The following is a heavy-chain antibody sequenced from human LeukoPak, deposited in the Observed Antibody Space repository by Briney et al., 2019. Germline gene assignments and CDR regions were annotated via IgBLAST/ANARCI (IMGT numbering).Heavy chain of an antibody. CDR1: GFSFSSSA. CDR2: ITGSGGST. D-gene: IGHD3-22*01. Sequence: GGSLRLSCAASGFSFSSSAMSWVRLAPGEGLQWDSTITGSGGSTYYADSVKGRFTISRDNSKNTLYLQMNSLRAEDTAVYYCAKIGLYDSSDYWGQGTLVTVSS. CDR3: AKIGLYDSSDY. J-gene: IGHJ4*02. V-gene: IGHV3-23*01.